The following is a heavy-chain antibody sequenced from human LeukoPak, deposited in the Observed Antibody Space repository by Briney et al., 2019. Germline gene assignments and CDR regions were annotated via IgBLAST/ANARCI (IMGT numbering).Heavy chain of an antibody. CDR2: ISYDGSNK. CDR1: VFTFRSYA. J-gene: IGHJ6*03. V-gene: IGHV3-30-3*01. D-gene: IGHD3-3*01. CDR3: ARDGRYYDFWSGYYHYYYYYMDV. Sequence: PGGSLRLSCAASVFTFRSYAMHWVRQAPGKGLEWVAVISYDGSNKYYADSVKGRFTISRDNSKNTLYLQMNSLRAEDTAVYYCARDGRYYDFWSGYYHYYYYYMDVWGKGTTVTVSS.